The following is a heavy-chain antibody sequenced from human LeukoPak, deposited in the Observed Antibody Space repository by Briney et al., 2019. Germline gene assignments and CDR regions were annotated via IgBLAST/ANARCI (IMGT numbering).Heavy chain of an antibody. Sequence: GGSLRLSCAASGFTVSSNYMSWVRQAPGKGLEWVSVIYSGGSTYYADSVKGRFTISRDNAKNSLYLQMNGLRAEDTAVYYCARVKSGYSYGPHYYYYYYMDVWGKGTTVTVSS. CDR2: IYSGGST. D-gene: IGHD5-18*01. V-gene: IGHV3-66*01. J-gene: IGHJ6*03. CDR3: ARVKSGYSYGPHYYYYYYMDV. CDR1: GFTVSSNY.